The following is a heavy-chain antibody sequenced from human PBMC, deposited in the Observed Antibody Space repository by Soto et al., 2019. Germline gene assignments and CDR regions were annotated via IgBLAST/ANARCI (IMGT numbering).Heavy chain of an antibody. CDR1: GGTFSSYA. V-gene: IGHV1-69*13. J-gene: IGHJ4*02. CDR3: ARVRCSGYDYCVPAAYYFDY. CDR2: IIPIFGTA. Sequence: VKVSCKASGGTFSSYAISWVRQAPGQGLEWMGGIIPIFGTANYAQKFQGRVTITADESTSTAYMELSSLRSEDTAVYYCARVRCSGYDYCVPAAYYFDYWGQGTLVTVSS. D-gene: IGHD5-12*01.